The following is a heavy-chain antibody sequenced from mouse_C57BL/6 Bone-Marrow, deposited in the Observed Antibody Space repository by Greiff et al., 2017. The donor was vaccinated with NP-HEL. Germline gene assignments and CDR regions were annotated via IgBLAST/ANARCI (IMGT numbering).Heavy chain of an antibody. CDR3: AKSSWFAY. V-gene: IGHV1-81*01. Sequence: VQGVESGAELARPGASVKLSCKASGYTFTSYGISWVKQRTGQGLEWIGEIYPRSGNTYYNEKFKGKATLTADKSSSTAYMELRSLTSEDSAVYFCAKSSWFAYWGQGTLVTVSA. CDR2: IYPRSGNT. CDR1: GYTFTSYG. J-gene: IGHJ3*01.